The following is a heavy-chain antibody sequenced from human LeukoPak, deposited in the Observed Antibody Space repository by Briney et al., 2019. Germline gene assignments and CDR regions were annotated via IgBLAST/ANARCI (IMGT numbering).Heavy chain of an antibody. CDR3: ARGDTIFGVVMPGGNAFDI. V-gene: IGHV4-30-4*08. J-gene: IGHJ3*02. CDR2: IYYSGST. Sequence: PSQTLSLTCTVSGSSISSGDYYWSWIRQPPGKGLEWIGYIYYSGSTYYNPSLKSRVTISVDTSKNQFSLKLNSVTAADTAVYYCARGDTIFGVVMPGGNAFDIWGQGTMVTVSS. D-gene: IGHD3-3*01. CDR1: GSSISSGDYY.